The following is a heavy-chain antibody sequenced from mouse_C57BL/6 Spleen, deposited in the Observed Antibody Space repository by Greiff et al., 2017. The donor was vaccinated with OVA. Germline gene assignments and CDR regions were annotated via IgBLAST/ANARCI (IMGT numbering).Heavy chain of an antibody. Sequence: EVQLQQSGAELVRPGASVKLSCTASGFNIKDDYMHWVKQRPEQGLEWIGWIDPENGDTEYASKFQGKATITADTSSNTAYLQLSSLTSEDTAVYYCTTAPSDFDYWGQGTTLTVSS. CDR3: TTAPSDFDY. J-gene: IGHJ2*01. CDR2: IDPENGDT. V-gene: IGHV14-4*01. D-gene: IGHD6-1*01. CDR1: GFNIKDDY.